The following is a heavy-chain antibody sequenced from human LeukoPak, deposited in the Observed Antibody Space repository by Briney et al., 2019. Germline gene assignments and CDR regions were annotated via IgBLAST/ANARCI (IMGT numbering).Heavy chain of an antibody. J-gene: IGHJ6*04. V-gene: IGHV3-74*01. CDR1: GITLSNYA. D-gene: IGHD3-16*01. CDR3: ARDPGYESWSPFWGGMDV. Sequence: PGGSLRLSCGVSGITLSNYAMSWVRQAPGKGLVWVSRITRDGSSTTYADSVKGRFTTSRDNAKNTLYLQMDSLRDDDTAVYYCARDPGYESWSPFWGGMDVWGNGTTVIVSS. CDR2: ITRDGSST.